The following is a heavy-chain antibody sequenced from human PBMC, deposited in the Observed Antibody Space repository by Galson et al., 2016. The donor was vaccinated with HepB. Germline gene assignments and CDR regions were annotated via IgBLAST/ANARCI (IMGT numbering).Heavy chain of an antibody. Sequence: SLRLSCAASGFTFNTYGIHWVRQAPGKGLEWVALIWYDGINKYYADSVKGRFTISRDNSKNAVSLQMTSLRGEDTAMYFCARAGPRNFDDYYFDYWGQGTLVAVSS. CDR2: IWYDGINK. D-gene: IGHD3-16*01. V-gene: IGHV3-33*01. J-gene: IGHJ4*02. CDR1: GFTFNTYG. CDR3: ARAGPRNFDDYYFDY.